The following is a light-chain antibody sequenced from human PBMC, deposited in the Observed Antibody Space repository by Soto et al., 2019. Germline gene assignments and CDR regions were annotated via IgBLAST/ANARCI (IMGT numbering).Light chain of an antibody. V-gene: IGKV1-5*03. Sequence: DIPMTQSPSTLSASVGDRVTITCRASQSISVWLAWYQQKAGKAPNLLIYKASRLESGVPPRFSGSGSETEFTLTISGLQPGDSATYYCQQYNSYSPTFGQGTKVEVK. J-gene: IGKJ1*01. CDR2: KAS. CDR1: QSISVW. CDR3: QQYNSYSPT.